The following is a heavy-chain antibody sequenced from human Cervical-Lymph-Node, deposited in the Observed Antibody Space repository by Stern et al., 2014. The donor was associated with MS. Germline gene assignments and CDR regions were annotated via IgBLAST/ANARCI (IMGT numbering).Heavy chain of an antibody. CDR1: GFTFSDYA. CDR3: AREECSGDSCRGMDV. D-gene: IGHD2-15*01. CDR2: ISYDGSNK. V-gene: IGHV3-30-3*01. J-gene: IGHJ6*02. Sequence: VQLVQSGGGVVQPGRSLRLSCAAYGFTFSDYAMHWVRQAPGKGLEWVAVISYDGSNKKYVDSVKGRFTISRDNSKNTLYVQMNSLRAEDTAVYYCAREECSGDSCRGMDVWGQGATVTVSS.